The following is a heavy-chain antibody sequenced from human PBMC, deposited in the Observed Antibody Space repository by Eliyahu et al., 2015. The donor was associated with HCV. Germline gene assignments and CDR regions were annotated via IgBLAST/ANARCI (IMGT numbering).Heavy chain of an antibody. CDR1: GFTFSSYS. Sequence: EVQLVASGGGXVQPGGSLRXSXAASGFTFSSYSMNWVRQAPGKGLEXVSYIKSRSTITYYADSVKGRFTISRDNAKNSLYLQMNSLRDEDTAVYYCTRDGDDSSGPDYWGQGTLVTVSS. J-gene: IGHJ4*02. CDR3: TRDGDDSSGPDY. V-gene: IGHV3-48*02. CDR2: IKSRSTIT. D-gene: IGHD3-22*01.